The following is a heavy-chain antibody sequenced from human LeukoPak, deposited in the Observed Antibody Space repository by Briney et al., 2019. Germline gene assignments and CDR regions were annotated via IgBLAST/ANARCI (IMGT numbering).Heavy chain of an antibody. D-gene: IGHD2-15*01. V-gene: IGHV3-33*01. J-gene: IGHJ6*02. CDR2: IWYDGSNK. CDR1: GFTFNTFG. CDR3: ARISCTGGSCRPYSYYDMDV. Sequence: PGGPLRLSCAASGFTFNTFGMNWVRQAPGKGLEWVAVIWYDGSNKYYADSVKGRFTISRDNSKSTLYLQVNSLRAEDTAVYYCARISCTGGSCRPYSYYDMDVWGQGTTVTVSS.